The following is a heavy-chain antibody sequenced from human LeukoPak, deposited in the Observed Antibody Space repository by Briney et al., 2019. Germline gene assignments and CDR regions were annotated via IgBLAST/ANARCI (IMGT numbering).Heavy chain of an antibody. D-gene: IGHD4-23*01. CDR2: IHYTGHT. CDR1: GGSISSHY. CDR3: VRDHEVITPAVGHWFDP. V-gene: IGHV4-59*11. Sequence: KSSETLSLTCTVSGGSISSHYWSWIRQPPGKGLEWIGYIHYTGHTRYNPSLTNRVSISADTSKNQFSLILNSLTTADTAVYYCVRDHEVITPAVGHWFDPWGQGPSHRLL. J-gene: IGHJ5*02.